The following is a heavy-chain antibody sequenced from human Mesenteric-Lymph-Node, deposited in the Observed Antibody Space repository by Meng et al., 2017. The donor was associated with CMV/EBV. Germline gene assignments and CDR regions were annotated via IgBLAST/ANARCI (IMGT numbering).Heavy chain of an antibody. J-gene: IGHJ4*02. Sequence: GGSLRLSCAASGFTFINYSMKWVRQAPGKGLEWVSSISSSSSYIYYTDSLKGRFTISRDNAKNSVHLQMNSLRVEDTAVYYCARLAGGSGSYPDYWGQGTLVTVSS. D-gene: IGHD3-10*01. V-gene: IGHV3-21*06. CDR2: ISSSSSYI. CDR3: ARLAGGSGSYPDY. CDR1: GFTFINYS.